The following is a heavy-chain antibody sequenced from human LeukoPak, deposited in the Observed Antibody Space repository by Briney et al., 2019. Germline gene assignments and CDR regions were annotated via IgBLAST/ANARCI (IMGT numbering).Heavy chain of an antibody. J-gene: IGHJ4*02. V-gene: IGHV1-2*02. CDR1: GYTFTDYY. CDR2: INPNSGGT. D-gene: IGHD1-26*01. CDR3: ATSSGSYSTFDY. Sequence: GASVKVSCKASGYTFTDYYMHWVRQAPGQGLEWMGWINPNSGGTNYAPKFQGRVTVTRDTSITTAYMELSSLRSDDTAVYYCATSSGSYSTFDYWGQGTLVTVSS.